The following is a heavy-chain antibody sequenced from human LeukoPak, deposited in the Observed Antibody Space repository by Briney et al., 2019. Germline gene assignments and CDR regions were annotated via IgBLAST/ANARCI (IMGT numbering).Heavy chain of an antibody. J-gene: IGHJ4*02. Sequence: GRSLRLSFAASGFSFSSYSMHGVRQAPGKGLEWVTIISYDATSKYSADSVEGRFTISRDNSKNTLSLQMNSLRAEDTAVYYCAKDSSGWSPETAGLDYWGQGTLVTVSS. D-gene: IGHD6-19*01. CDR1: GFSFSSYS. V-gene: IGHV3-30*18. CDR3: AKDSSGWSPETAGLDY. CDR2: ISYDATSK.